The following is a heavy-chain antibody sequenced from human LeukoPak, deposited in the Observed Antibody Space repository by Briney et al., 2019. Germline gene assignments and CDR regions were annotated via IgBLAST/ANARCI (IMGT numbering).Heavy chain of an antibody. CDR3: ARDTLHCTNGVCSPGSHLDY. V-gene: IGHV3-11*04. CDR1: GFTFSDYY. D-gene: IGHD2-8*01. CDR2: ISGSGTTI. Sequence: GGSLRLSCAASGFTFSDYYMTWIRQAPGKGLEWISYISGSGTTIYYADSVKGRFTVSRDNAKNSLYLQMNSLRAEDTAVYYCARDTLHCTNGVCSPGSHLDYWGQGTLVTVSS. J-gene: IGHJ4*02.